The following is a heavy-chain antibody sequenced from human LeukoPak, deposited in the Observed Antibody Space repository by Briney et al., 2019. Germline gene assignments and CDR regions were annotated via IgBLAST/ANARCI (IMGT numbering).Heavy chain of an antibody. J-gene: IGHJ4*02. CDR3: AGSWYGPSPGNLDY. CDR2: IIPIFGTA. D-gene: IGHD6-13*01. V-gene: IGHV1-69*05. CDR1: GGTFSSYA. Sequence: ASVKVSYKASGGTFSSYAISWVRQAPGQGLEWMGGIIPIFGTANYAQKFQGRVTITTDESTSTAYMELSSLRSEDTAVYYCAGSWYGPSPGNLDYWGQGTLVTVSS.